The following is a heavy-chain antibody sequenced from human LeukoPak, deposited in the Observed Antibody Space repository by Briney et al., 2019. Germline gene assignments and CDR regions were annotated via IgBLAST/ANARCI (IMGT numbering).Heavy chain of an antibody. D-gene: IGHD6-13*01. CDR3: AKDTASNIAAAGY. Sequence: PGGSLRLSCAASGFTFDDYAMHWVRQAPGKGLEWVAGISWNSGSIGYADSVKGRFTISRDNAKTSLYLQMNSLRAEDTALYYCAKDTASNIAAAGYWGQGTLVTVSS. CDR1: GFTFDDYA. V-gene: IGHV3-9*01. J-gene: IGHJ4*02. CDR2: ISWNSGSI.